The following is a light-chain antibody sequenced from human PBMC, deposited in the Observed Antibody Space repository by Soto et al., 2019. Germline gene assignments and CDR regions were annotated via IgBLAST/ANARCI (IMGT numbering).Light chain of an antibody. V-gene: IGKV3-15*01. CDR3: KQYNNWWT. CDR2: GAS. Sequence: EIVMQPSPATLSVSPGDRVPLSCRASQSVSSSLAWYQQKPGQAPRLLIYGASTRATGIPARFSGSGSETEFTLTISSLQSEDFAVYYCKQYNNWWTVGKGTKVDIK. J-gene: IGKJ1*01. CDR1: QSVSSS.